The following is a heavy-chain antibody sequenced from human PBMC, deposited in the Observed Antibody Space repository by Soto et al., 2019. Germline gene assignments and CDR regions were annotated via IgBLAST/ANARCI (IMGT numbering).Heavy chain of an antibody. D-gene: IGHD3-10*01. Sequence: EVQLVESGGGLVQPGGSLRLSCALSGFSVSSNYMSWVRQAPGKGLEWVSILYSGGSAYYADSVKGRFTISRHSSKNTLSLQMNRLSAEDTALYYCAGDRYYGSGRHDGYFDRWGRGTLVTVSS. CDR3: AGDRYYGSGRHDGYFDR. CDR1: GFSVSSNY. V-gene: IGHV3-53*04. CDR2: LYSGGSA. J-gene: IGHJ2*01.